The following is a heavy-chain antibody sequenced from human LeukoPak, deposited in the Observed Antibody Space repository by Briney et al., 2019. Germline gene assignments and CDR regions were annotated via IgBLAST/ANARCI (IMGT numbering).Heavy chain of an antibody. Sequence: PGGSLRLSCAASGFTFSSYAMSWVRQAPGKGLEWVSAISGSGGSTYYADSVKGQFTISRDNSKNTLYLQMNSLRAEDTAVYYCAKDRGLLFGEFHDYWGQGTLVTVSS. CDR3: AKDRGLLFGEFHDY. V-gene: IGHV3-23*01. CDR1: GFTFSSYA. J-gene: IGHJ4*02. D-gene: IGHD3-10*02. CDR2: ISGSGGST.